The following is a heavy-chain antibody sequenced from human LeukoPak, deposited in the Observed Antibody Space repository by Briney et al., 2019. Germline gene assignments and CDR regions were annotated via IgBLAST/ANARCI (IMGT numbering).Heavy chain of an antibody. CDR2: INPNSGGT. CDR3: ASATTVTSYYYGMGV. J-gene: IGHJ6*02. CDR1: GYTFTGYY. D-gene: IGHD4-11*01. V-gene: IGHV1-2*02. Sequence: ASVKVSCKASGYTFTGYYMHWVRQAPGQGLEWMGWINPNSGGTNYAQKFQGRVTMTRDTSISTAYMELSRLRSGDTAVYYCASATTVTSYYYGMGVWGQGTTVTVSS.